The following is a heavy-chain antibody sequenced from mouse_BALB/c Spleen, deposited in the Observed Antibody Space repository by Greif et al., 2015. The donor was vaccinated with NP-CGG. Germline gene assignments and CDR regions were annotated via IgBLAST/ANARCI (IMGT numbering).Heavy chain of an antibody. CDR1: GFAFSSYD. Sequence: EVQGVESGGGLVKPGGSLKLSCAASGFAFSSYDMSWVRQTPEKRLEWVATISSGGSYTYYPDSVKGRFTISRDNARNPLYLQMSGLRSEDTSLYYCASERTSFDFWGQGTTLKVYS. CDR2: ISSGGSYT. V-gene: IGHV5-9*02. J-gene: IGHJ2*01. CDR3: ASERTSFDF.